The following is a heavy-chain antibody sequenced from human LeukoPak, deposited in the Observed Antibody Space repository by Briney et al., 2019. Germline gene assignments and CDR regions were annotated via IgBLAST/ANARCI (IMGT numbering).Heavy chain of an antibody. D-gene: IGHD3-3*01. CDR1: GFSFSNYA. J-gene: IGHJ4*02. V-gene: IGHV3-30*18. CDR2: ISYDGNNK. Sequence: GGSLRLSCTASGFSFSNYAMHWVRQAPGKGLEWVAVISYDGNNKYYADSVKGRFTISRDNSKNTLYLQMNSLRAEDTAVYYCAKDGKRRTIFGVILRETYFDYWGQGTLVTVSS. CDR3: AKDGKRRTIFGVILRETYFDY.